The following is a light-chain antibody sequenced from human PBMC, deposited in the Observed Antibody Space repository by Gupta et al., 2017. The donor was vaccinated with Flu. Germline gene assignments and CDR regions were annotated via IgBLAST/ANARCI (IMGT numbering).Light chain of an antibody. CDR3: YGHAERRSSVV. Sequence: VTTASCAGSVNIVRMNVAWYHQNTGRAPIKILYENEQRPPGVPPRFSGSKDCTSDSTALSVARQKDEAEDDCYGHAERRSSVVFGGGTKLTVL. J-gene: IGLJ2*01. CDR1: SVNIVRMN. V-gene: IGLV6-57*02. CDR2: ENE.